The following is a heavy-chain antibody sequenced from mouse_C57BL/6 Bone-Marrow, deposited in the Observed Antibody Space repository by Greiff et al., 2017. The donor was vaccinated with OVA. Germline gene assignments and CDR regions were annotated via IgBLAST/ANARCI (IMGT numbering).Heavy chain of an antibody. CDR2: ISYDGSN. D-gene: IGHD1-1*01. CDR1: GYSITSGYY. CDR3: ARNYYEFAY. V-gene: IGHV3-6*01. J-gene: IGHJ3*01. Sequence: ESGPGLVKPSQSLSLTCSVTGYSITSGYYWNWIRQFPGNKLEWMGYISYDGSNNYNPSLKNRISITRDTSKNQFFLKLNSVTTEDTATYYCARNYYEFAYWGQGTLVTVSA.